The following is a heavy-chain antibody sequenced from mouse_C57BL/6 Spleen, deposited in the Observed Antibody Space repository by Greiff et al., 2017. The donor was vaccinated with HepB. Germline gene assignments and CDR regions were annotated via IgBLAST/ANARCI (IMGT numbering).Heavy chain of an antibody. Sequence: VQLQQSGAELARPGASVKLSCKASGYTFTSYGISWVKQRTGQGLEWIGEIYPRSGNTYYNEKFKGKARLTADKSSRTAYMELRSLTSEDSAVYFCAREETAQATSAWFAYWGQGTLVTVSA. V-gene: IGHV1-81*01. CDR3: AREETAQATSAWFAY. J-gene: IGHJ3*01. D-gene: IGHD3-2*02. CDR2: IYPRSGNT. CDR1: GYTFTSYG.